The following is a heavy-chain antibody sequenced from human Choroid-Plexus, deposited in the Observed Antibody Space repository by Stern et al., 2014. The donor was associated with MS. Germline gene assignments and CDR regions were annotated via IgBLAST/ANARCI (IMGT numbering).Heavy chain of an antibody. CDR3: AKWPHHIAVAGTRYFQH. Sequence: EVQLLESGGGLVQPGGSLRLSCEASGFSFSTYAMSWVRQTPGKGLQWVSVISGRGGHTYYADSVKGRFTISRDNSKNTLYLQMDSLRADDTAVYYCAKWPHHIAVAGTRYFQHWGQGTLVTVSS. V-gene: IGHV3-23*01. J-gene: IGHJ1*01. CDR1: GFSFSTYA. D-gene: IGHD6-19*01. CDR2: ISGRGGHT.